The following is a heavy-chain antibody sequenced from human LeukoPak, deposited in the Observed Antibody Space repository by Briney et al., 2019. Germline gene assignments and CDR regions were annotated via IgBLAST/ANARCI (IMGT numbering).Heavy chain of an antibody. CDR3: ARDWGIAARPPGKKNYYYYMDV. CDR2: INPNSGGT. V-gene: IGHV1-2*02. CDR1: GYTFTGYY. J-gene: IGHJ6*03. Sequence: GASVKVSCKASGYTFTGYYMHWVRQAPGQGLEWMGWINPNSGGTNYAQKFQGRVTMTRDMSTSTVYMELSSLRSEDTAVYYCARDWGIAARPPGKKNYYYYMDVWGKGTTVTVSS. D-gene: IGHD6-6*01.